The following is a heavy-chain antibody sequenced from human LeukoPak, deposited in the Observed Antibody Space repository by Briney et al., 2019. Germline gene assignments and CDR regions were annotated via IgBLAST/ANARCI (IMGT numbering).Heavy chain of an antibody. Sequence: PGGSLRLSCAASGFIFDDYGMSWVRQVPGKGLEWVSGINWNGGSTDYADSVKGRFTISRDNVKNSLYLQMNSLRAEDTALYYCARGDLYYYGSGSYFDYWGQGTLVTVSS. D-gene: IGHD3-10*01. V-gene: IGHV3-20*04. CDR3: ARGDLYYYGSGSYFDY. CDR2: INWNGGST. J-gene: IGHJ4*02. CDR1: GFIFDDYG.